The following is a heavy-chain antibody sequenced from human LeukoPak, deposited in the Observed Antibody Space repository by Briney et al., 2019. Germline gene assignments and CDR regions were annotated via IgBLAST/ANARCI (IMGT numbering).Heavy chain of an antibody. J-gene: IGHJ4*02. V-gene: IGHV4-39*01. CDR2: IYYSGST. CDR3: ARQGSLIVGATNY. Sequence: SETLSLTCTVSGGSISSSSYYWGWIRQPPGKGLEWIGSIYYSGSTYYNPSLKSRVTISVDTSKNQFSLKLSSVTAADTAVYYCARQGSLIVGATNYWGQGTLVAVSS. D-gene: IGHD1-26*01. CDR1: GGSISSSSYY.